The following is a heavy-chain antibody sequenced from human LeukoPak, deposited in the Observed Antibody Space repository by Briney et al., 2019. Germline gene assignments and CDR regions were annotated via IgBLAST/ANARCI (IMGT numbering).Heavy chain of an antibody. CDR3: ARDLGDDYDILTGYYDY. CDR2: IKQDGGEE. J-gene: IGHJ4*02. D-gene: IGHD3-9*01. V-gene: IGHV3-7*01. CDR1: GFTFSTYW. Sequence: GGSLRLSCAAPGFTFSTYWMSWVRQAPGKGLGWVANIKQDGGEEYYVDSVKGRFTISRDNAKNSLYLQMNSLRAEDTAVYYCARDLGDDYDILTGYYDYWGQGTLVTVSS.